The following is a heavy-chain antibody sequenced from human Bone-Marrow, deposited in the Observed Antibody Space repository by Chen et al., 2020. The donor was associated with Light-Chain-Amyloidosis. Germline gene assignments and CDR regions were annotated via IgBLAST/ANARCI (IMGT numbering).Heavy chain of an antibody. V-gene: IGHV3-53*01. J-gene: IGHJ6*02. CDR3: ARGGRLRSMDV. CDR2: VDGGGKI. D-gene: IGHD5-12*01. Sequence: EVQVVESGGDLIQPGGSLRLSCAASGFAVGTNHMSWVRQPPGKGLEWISGVDGGGKIAYADSGKGRFTISRDKSNNTVDLQMNSLRADDTAVYYCARGGRLRSMDVWGQWTTVAVSS. CDR1: GFAVGTNH.